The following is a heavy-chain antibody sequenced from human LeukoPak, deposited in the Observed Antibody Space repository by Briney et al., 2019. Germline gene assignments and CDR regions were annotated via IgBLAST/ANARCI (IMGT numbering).Heavy chain of an antibody. CDR3: ARSRRNLSPVCFDY. CDR2: IYYSGST. Sequence: PSETLSLTCTVSGGSISSYYWSWIRQPPGKGLEWIGYIYYSGSTNYNPSLKSRVTISVDTSKNQFSLKLSSVTAADTAVYYCARSRRNLSPVCFDYWGQGTLVTVSS. J-gene: IGHJ4*02. D-gene: IGHD1-14*01. V-gene: IGHV4-59*01. CDR1: GGSISSYY.